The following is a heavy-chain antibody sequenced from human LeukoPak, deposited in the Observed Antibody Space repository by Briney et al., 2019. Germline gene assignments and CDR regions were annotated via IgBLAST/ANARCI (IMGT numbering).Heavy chain of an antibody. CDR3: ARGNRSPFFFGAFDI. CDR2: IYSSGST. Sequence: PSETLCLTCTVSGGSISSYHWSWIRQPPGKGLEWIGYIYSSGSTRYNPSLKSRVTISVDTSKNHFSLKLSSVTAADTAVYYCARGNRSPFFFGAFDIWGQGTMVTVSS. D-gene: IGHD2/OR15-2a*01. J-gene: IGHJ3*02. V-gene: IGHV4-59*01. CDR1: GGSISSYH.